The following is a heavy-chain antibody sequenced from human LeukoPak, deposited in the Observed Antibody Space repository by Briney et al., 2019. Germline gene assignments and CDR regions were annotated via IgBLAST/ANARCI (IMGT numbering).Heavy chain of an antibody. CDR2: ITTSDGNT. CDR1: GFTFSSYT. V-gene: IGHV3-23*01. Sequence: GGSLRLSCAASGFTFSSYTMSWVRQAPGKGLEWVSTITTSDGNTYYADSVKGRLTVSRDNSKNTLFLQMNSLRAEDTAVYYCAKDGGLWVSAHWGDSWGRGTLVTVSS. J-gene: IGHJ4*02. D-gene: IGHD7-27*01. CDR3: AKDGGLWVSAHWGDS.